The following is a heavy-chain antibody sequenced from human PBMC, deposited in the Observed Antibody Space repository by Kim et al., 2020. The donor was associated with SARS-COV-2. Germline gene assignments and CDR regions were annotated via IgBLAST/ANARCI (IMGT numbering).Heavy chain of an antibody. CDR3: ARGIRYSSSVVDY. V-gene: IGHV1-46*01. J-gene: IGHJ4*02. Sequence: AQKFQGRGTMTSDTSTNTVSMELSSLRSEDTAIYYCARGIRYSSSVVDYWGQGTLVTVSS. D-gene: IGHD6-13*01.